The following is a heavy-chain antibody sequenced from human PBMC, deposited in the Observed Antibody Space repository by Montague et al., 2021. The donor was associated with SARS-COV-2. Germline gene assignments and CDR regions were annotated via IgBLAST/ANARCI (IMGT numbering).Heavy chain of an antibody. D-gene: IGHD6-6*01. CDR2: TYYRSKWYN. V-gene: IGHV6-1*01. CDR1: GDSVSSNTVA. CDR3: ARDSEYSIDY. Sequence: CAISGDSVSSNTVAWNWFRQSPSRGLEWLGRTYYRSKWYNDYAVSMKSRVTINPDTSKNQFSLHVNSVTPEDTAVYYCARDSEYSIDYWGQGILVTVSS. J-gene: IGHJ4*02.